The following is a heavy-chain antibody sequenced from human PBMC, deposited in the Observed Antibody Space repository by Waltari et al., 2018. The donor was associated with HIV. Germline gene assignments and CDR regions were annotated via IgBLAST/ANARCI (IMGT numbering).Heavy chain of an antibody. CDR1: GFTFSNAW. J-gene: IGHJ4*02. D-gene: IGHD3-22*01. CDR2: IKSKADGGTT. Sequence: EVQLVESGGDLVKPGGRLSFSCAASGFTFSNAWTSWVRQAPGKGPEWVGRIKSKADGGTTDYAAPVKGRFTISRDDSKNTLYLQMNSLRFEDTAVYYCTTDEFYYGNSGYFDYWGQGTLVTVSS. V-gene: IGHV3-15*05. CDR3: TTDEFYYGNSGYFDY.